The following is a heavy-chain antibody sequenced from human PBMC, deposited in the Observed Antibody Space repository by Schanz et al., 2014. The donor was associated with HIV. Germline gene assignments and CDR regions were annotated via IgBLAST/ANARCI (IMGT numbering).Heavy chain of an antibody. D-gene: IGHD3-10*01. CDR2: INPSSGGT. Sequence: QVQLVQSGAEVKKPGASVKVSCKASGYTFTGYYMHWVRQAPGQGLEWMGWINPSSGGTNYAQKSRGSPTMPGNPPIGSAYRELSRLRSEARAVYYGARSRGSGSYYTPPVYWGQGTLVTVSS. CDR3: ARSRGSGSYYTPPVY. CDR1: GYTFTGYY. J-gene: IGHJ4*02. V-gene: IGHV1-2*02.